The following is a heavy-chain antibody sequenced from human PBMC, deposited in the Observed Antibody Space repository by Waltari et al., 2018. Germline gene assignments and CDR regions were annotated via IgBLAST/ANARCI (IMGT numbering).Heavy chain of an antibody. CDR3: AADPGPGAFDI. CDR1: GFTFTSSA. D-gene: IGHD3-10*01. V-gene: IGHV1-58*02. Sequence: QMQLVQSGPEVKKPGTSVKFSCKASGFTFTSSAMQWGRQARGPRLEWIGWIVVGSGNTNYAQKFQERVTITRDMSTSTAYMELSSLRSEDTAVYYCAADPGPGAFDIWGQGTMVTVSS. J-gene: IGHJ3*02. CDR2: IVVGSGNT.